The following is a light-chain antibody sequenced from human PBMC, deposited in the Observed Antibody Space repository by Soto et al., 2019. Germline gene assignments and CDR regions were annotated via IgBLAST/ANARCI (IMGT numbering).Light chain of an antibody. V-gene: IGKV3-15*01. CDR1: QGIDIS. CDR3: MQALQTLLIT. Sequence: EVVMTQSPATLSVSPGERATLSCRASQGIDISLAWYQQKRGQFPRLLIHGAFTRAAGVPARFSGSGSGTDFTLKISRVEAEDVGVYYCMQALQTLLITFGQGTRLEIK. J-gene: IGKJ5*01. CDR2: GAF.